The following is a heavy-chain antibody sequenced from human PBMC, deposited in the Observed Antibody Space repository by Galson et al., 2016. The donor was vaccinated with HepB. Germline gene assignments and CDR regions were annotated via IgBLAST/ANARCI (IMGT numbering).Heavy chain of an antibody. D-gene: IGHD3-22*01. J-gene: IGHJ2*01. CDR1: GFTFSSYA. CDR2: ISGSGGST. V-gene: IGHV3-23*01. Sequence: SLRLSCAASGFTFSSYAMTWVRQAPGKGLEWVSAISGSGGSTYYADSVKGRFTISRDNSKNTLYLQMKSLRADDTAFYSCASDSSYFDGSGYYYRGVDWCLDLWGRGTLVTVST. CDR3: ASDSSYFDGSGYYYRGVDWCLDL.